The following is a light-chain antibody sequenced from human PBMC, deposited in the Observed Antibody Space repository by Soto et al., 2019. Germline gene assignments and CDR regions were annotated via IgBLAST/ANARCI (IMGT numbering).Light chain of an antibody. CDR1: SSDVGGYNY. CDR2: EVS. J-gene: IGLJ1*01. Sequence: QSALTQPASVSGSPGQSITISCTGTSSDVGGYNYVSWYQQHPGKAPKLMIYEVSNRPSGVPDRISGSKSGTSASLAISGLQSEDEADYYCAAWDGSLKEYVFGTGTKVTVL. CDR3: AAWDGSLKEYV. V-gene: IGLV2-14*01.